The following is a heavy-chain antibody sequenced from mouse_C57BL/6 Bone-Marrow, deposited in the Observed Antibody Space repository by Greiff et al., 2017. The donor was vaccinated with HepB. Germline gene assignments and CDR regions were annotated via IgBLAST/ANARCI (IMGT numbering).Heavy chain of an antibody. CDR3: ARRGMITHWYFDV. CDR1: GYSITSGYY. Sequence: DVQLQESGPGLVKPSQSLSLTCSVTGYSITSGYYWNWIRQFPGNKLEWMGYISYDGSNNYNPSLKNRISITRDTSKNQFFLKLNSVTTEDTATYYCARRGMITHWYFDVWGTGTTVTVSS. D-gene: IGHD2-4*01. V-gene: IGHV3-6*01. J-gene: IGHJ1*03. CDR2: ISYDGSN.